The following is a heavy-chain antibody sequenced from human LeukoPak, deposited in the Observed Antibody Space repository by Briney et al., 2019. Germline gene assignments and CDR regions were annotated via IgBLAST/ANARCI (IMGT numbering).Heavy chain of an antibody. V-gene: IGHV3-53*01. CDR3: ARRAGAYSHPYDY. Sequence: PGGSLRLSCAASGFTFDDYGMSWVRQAPGKGLEWVSFYSDNTHYSDSVKGRFTISRDNSKNTLYLQMNSLRAEDTAVYYCARRAGAYSHPYDYWGQGTLVTVSS. D-gene: IGHD4/OR15-4a*01. J-gene: IGHJ4*02. CDR1: GFTFDDYG. CDR2: YSDNT.